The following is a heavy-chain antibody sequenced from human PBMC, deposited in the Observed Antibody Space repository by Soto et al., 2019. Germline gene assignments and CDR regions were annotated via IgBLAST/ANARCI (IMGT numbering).Heavy chain of an antibody. V-gene: IGHV4-34*01. CDR2: INHSGST. CDR1: GGSFIGYY. J-gene: IGHJ4*02. Sequence: LETMSLTYAVYGGSFIGYYWSWIRQPPGKGLEWIGEINHSGSTNYNPSLKSRVTISVDTSKNQFSLKLSSVTAADTAVYYCARGLKKGLAAAGIWGQGTLVTVSS. D-gene: IGHD6-13*01. CDR3: ARGLKKGLAAAGI.